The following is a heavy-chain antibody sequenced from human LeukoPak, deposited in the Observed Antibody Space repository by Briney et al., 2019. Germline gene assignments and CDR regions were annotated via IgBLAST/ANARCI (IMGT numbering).Heavy chain of an antibody. J-gene: IGHJ4*02. CDR2: INPNSGGT. CDR3: ARGGRTIFGVVIRFDY. Sequence: ASVKVSCKASGYTFTGYYMHWVRQAPGQGLEWMGWINPNSGGTNYAQKFQGRVTITRDTSASTAYMELSSLRSEDMAVYYCARGGRTIFGVVIRFDYWGQGTLVTVSS. D-gene: IGHD3-3*01. V-gene: IGHV1-2*02. CDR1: GYTFTGYY.